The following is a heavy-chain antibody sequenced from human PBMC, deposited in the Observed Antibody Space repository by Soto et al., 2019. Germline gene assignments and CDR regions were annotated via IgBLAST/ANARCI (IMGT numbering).Heavy chain of an antibody. V-gene: IGHV3-30*18. CDR3: AKDHLMTTVTTVGY. Sequence: QVQLVESGGGVVQPGRSLRLSCASSGFTFSSYGMHWVRQAPGKGLEWVAVISYDGSNKYYADSVKCRFTISRDNSKNTLYLQMNSLRAEDTAVYYCAKDHLMTTVTTVGYWGQGTLVTVSS. J-gene: IGHJ4*02. CDR2: ISYDGSNK. CDR1: GFTFSSYG. D-gene: IGHD4-17*01.